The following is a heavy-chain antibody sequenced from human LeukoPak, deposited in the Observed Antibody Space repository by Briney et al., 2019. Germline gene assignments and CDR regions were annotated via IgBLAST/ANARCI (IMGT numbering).Heavy chain of an antibody. J-gene: IGHJ4*02. CDR1: GGSISSYY. V-gene: IGHV4-59*01. Sequence: SETLSLTCTVSGGSISSYYWSWIRQPPGKGLEWIGYIYYSGSTNYNPSLKSRVTISVDTSKNQFSLKLSSVTAADTAMYYCARSAGYSGSYSVDYWGQGTLVTVSS. CDR3: ARSAGYSGSYSVDY. D-gene: IGHD1-26*01. CDR2: IYYSGST.